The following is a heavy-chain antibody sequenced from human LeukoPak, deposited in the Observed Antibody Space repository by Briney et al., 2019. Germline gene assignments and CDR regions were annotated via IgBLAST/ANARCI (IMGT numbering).Heavy chain of an antibody. CDR1: GGSISSYY. Sequence: SETLSLTCTVSGGSISSYYWSWIRQPPGKGLEWIGYIYYSGSTNYNPSLKSRVTISVDTSKNQFSLKLSSVTAADMAVYYCAASGAGLTDYWGQGTLVTVSS. CDR2: IYYSGST. V-gene: IGHV4-59*01. CDR3: AASGAGLTDY. D-gene: IGHD1-26*01. J-gene: IGHJ4*02.